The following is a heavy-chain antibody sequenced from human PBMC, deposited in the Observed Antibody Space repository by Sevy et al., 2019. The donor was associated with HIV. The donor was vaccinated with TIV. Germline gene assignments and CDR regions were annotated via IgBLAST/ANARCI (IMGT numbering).Heavy chain of an antibody. Sequence: GGSLRLSCAASGFTFSKYSMSWVRQPPGKGLEWVSTLSFGCGEINYADSVKGRFTISRDNSKSSVYLQMNNLRPEDTAVYYCAGEGCTKPHDYWGQGTLVTVSS. D-gene: IGHD2-8*01. CDR2: LSFGCGEI. J-gene: IGHJ4*02. V-gene: IGHV3-23*01. CDR1: GFTFSKYS. CDR3: AGEGCTKPHDY.